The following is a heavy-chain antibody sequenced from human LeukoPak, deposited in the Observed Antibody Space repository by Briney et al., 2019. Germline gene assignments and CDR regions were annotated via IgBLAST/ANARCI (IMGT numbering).Heavy chain of an antibody. CDR1: GFTFTNHW. J-gene: IGHJ4*02. CDR2: IKEDGSEI. V-gene: IGHV3-7*01. D-gene: IGHD2-8*01. CDR3: ARGVYYFDY. Sequence: PGGSLRLSGAASGFTFTNHWMTWVRQAPGKGLEWVANIKEDGSEIYYVDSVKGRFTISRDNAKNSLYLEMNSLRAEDTAVYYCARGVYYFDYWGQGTLVTVSS.